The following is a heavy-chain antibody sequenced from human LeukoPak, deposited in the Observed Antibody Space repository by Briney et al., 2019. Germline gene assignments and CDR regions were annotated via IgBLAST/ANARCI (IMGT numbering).Heavy chain of an antibody. CDR1: GYSFTDYY. J-gene: IGHJ4*02. D-gene: IGHD5-24*01. Sequence: ASVNVSCKASGYSFTDYYIHWVRQAPGQGLEWMGWISAYNGNTNYAQKLQGRVTMTTDTSTSTAYMELRSLRSDDTAVYYCARDRESRGYRDYWGQGTLVTVSS. CDR3: ARDRESRGYRDY. CDR2: ISAYNGNT. V-gene: IGHV1-18*04.